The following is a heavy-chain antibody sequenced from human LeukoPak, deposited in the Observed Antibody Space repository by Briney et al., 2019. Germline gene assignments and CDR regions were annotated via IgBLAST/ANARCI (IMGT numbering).Heavy chain of an antibody. CDR3: AKDWGPYDSSEFVLGY. D-gene: IGHD3-22*01. CDR1: GFTFSSYA. Sequence: GGSLRLSCAVSGFTFSSYAMSWVRQAPGKGLEWVSAISGSGGSTYYADSVKGRFTISRDNSKNTLYLQMNYLKAEDTALYYCAKDWGPYDSSEFVLGYWGQGTLVTVSS. CDR2: ISGSGGST. J-gene: IGHJ4*02. V-gene: IGHV3-23*01.